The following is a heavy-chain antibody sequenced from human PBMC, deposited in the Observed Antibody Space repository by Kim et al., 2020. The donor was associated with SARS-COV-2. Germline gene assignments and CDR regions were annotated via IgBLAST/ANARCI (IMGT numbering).Heavy chain of an antibody. CDR3: ARGPHRDFWSGLNPNDAFDI. CDR2: IYYSGST. CDR1: GGSISSGGYY. J-gene: IGHJ3*02. Sequence: SETLSLTCTVSGGSISSGGYYWSWIRQHPGKGLEWIGYIYYSGSTYYNPSLKSRVTISVDTSKNQFSLKLSSVTAADTAVYYCARGPHRDFWSGLNPNDAFDIWGQGTMVTVSS. D-gene: IGHD3-3*01. V-gene: IGHV4-31*03.